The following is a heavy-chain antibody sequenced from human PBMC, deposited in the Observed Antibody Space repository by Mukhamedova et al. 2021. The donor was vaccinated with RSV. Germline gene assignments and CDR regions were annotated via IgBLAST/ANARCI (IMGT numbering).Heavy chain of an antibody. D-gene: IGHD4-11*01. J-gene: IGHJ4*02. Sequence: FTISRDNSKNTLYLQMNSLRAEDTAVYYCAKDGAYSNSLCDFDYWGQGTLVTVSS. V-gene: IGHV3-23*01. CDR3: AKDGAYSNSLCDFDY.